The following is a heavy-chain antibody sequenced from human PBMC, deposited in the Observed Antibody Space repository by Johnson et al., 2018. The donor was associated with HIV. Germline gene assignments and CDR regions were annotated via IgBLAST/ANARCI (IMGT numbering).Heavy chain of an antibody. CDR3: VAATGANGLDI. D-gene: IGHD1-26*01. CDR2: IGSAGET. V-gene: IGHV3-13*01. CDR1: GFSVSSHD. Sequence: VQLVESGGGLVQPGGSLRLSCAPSGFSVSSHDMHWVRQVRGKGLEWVAGIGSAGETYYPGSVKGRFTISRDNSKNSLYLQMNSLRAGDTAVYYCVAATGANGLDIWGQGTMVTVSS. J-gene: IGHJ3*02.